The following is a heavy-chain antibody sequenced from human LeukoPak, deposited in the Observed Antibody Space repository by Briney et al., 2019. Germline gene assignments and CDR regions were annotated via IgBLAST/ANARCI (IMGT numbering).Heavy chain of an antibody. CDR2: ISWNSGSI. J-gene: IGHJ4*02. V-gene: IGHV3-9*01. CDR1: GFTFDDYA. CDR3: AKDRGLRLGELSLGSFDY. D-gene: IGHD3-16*02. Sequence: SLRLSCAASGFTFDDYAMHWVRQAPGKGLEWVSGISWNSGSIGYADSVKGRFTISRDNAKNSLYLQMTSLRAEDTALYYCAKDRGLRLGELSLGSFDYWGQGTLVTVSS.